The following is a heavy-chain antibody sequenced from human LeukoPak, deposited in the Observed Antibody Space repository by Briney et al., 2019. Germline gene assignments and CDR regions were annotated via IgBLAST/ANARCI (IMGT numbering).Heavy chain of an antibody. D-gene: IGHD1-7*01. J-gene: IGHJ4*02. CDR2: TYYRSKWYN. V-gene: IGHV6-1*01. CDR3: ARGNWNYGLQFVSTIDY. Sequence: SQTLSLTCAISGDSVSSNSAAWHWIRQSPSRGLEWLGRTYYRSKWYNDYAVSVKSRITINPDTSKNQFSLQLNSVTPEDTAVYYCARGNWNYGLQFVSTIDYWGQGTLVTVSS. CDR1: GDSVSSNSAA.